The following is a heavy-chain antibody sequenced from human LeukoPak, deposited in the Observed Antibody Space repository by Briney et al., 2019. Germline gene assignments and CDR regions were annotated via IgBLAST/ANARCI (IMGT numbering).Heavy chain of an antibody. CDR2: IFPSGSA. J-gene: IGHJ6*03. CDR3: ARRHHYSYFMDV. V-gene: IGHV4-4*09. Sequence: SETLPLTCTVSAGSISSYYWTWIRQPPGKGLEWIGYIFPSGSAYYNPSLRTRVTISVDTSKNQFSLKLTSVTAADTAVYYCARRHHYSYFMDVWGKGTTVTVSS. CDR1: AGSISSYY.